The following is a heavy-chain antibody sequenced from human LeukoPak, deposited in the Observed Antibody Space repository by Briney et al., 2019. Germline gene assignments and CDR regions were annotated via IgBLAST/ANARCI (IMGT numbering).Heavy chain of an antibody. Sequence: SETLTLTCTVSGGSISSYYWSWIRQPPGKGLEWIGYIYYSGSTNYNPSLKSRVTISVDTSKNQFSLKLSSVTAADTAVYYCARVYGTYDSSGYSLLVDYWGQGTLVTVSS. D-gene: IGHD3-22*01. V-gene: IGHV4-59*01. CDR3: ARVYGTYDSSGYSLLVDY. CDR1: GGSISSYY. CDR2: IYYSGST. J-gene: IGHJ4*02.